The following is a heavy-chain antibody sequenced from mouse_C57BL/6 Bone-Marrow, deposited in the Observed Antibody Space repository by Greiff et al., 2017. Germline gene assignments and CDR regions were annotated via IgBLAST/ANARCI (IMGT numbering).Heavy chain of an antibody. CDR1: GYTFTSYG. D-gene: IGHD1-1*01. J-gene: IGHJ3*01. CDR2: IYPRSGNT. CDR3: ARGYYGSSGGFAY. Sequence: QVQLQQSGAELARPGASVKLSCKASGYTFTSYGISWVKQRTGQGLEWIGEIYPRSGNTYYNEKFKGKATLTADKSSSTAYMELRSLTSEDAAVYFCARGYYGSSGGFAYWGQGTLVTVSA. V-gene: IGHV1-81*01.